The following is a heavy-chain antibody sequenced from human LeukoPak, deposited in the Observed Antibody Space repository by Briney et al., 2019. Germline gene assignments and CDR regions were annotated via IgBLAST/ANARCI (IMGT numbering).Heavy chain of an antibody. J-gene: IGHJ4*02. CDR3: ARDQAAAGTLDY. Sequence: GGSLRLSCAASGFTFSNYGMSWVRQAPGKGLEWVAVISYDGSNKYYADSVKGRFTISRDNSKNTLYLQMNSQRAEDTAVYYCARDQAAAGTLDYWGQGTLVTVSS. CDR2: ISYDGSNK. CDR1: GFTFSNYG. V-gene: IGHV3-30*03. D-gene: IGHD6-13*01.